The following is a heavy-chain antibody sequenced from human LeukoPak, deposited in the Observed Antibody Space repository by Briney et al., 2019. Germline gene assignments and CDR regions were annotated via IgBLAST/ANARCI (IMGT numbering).Heavy chain of an antibody. D-gene: IGHD3-9*01. CDR1: GYSFTSYW. CDR3: ARHRSNYDILTGYYRVGIDIDY. CDR2: IYPGDSDT. J-gene: IGHJ4*02. V-gene: IGHV5-51*01. Sequence: LGESLKISCKGSGYSFTSYWIGWVRQMPGKGLEWMGIIYPGDSDTRYSPSFQGQVTISADKSISTAYLQWSSLKASDTAMYYCARHRSNYDILTGYYRVGIDIDYWGQGTLVTVSS.